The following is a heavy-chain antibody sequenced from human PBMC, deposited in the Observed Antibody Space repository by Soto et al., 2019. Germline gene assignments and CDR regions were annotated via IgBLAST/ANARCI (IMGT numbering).Heavy chain of an antibody. CDR3: ARHIYYYYGSGSYYYYMDV. CDR1: GYSFTSYW. V-gene: IGHV5-51*01. CDR2: IYPGDSDT. J-gene: IGHJ6*03. Sequence: GESLKISCKGSGYSFTSYWIGWVRQMPGKGLEWMGIIYPGDSDTRYIPSFQGQVTISADKSISTAYLQWSSLKASDTAMYYCARHIYYYYGSGSYYYYMDVWGKGTTVTVSS. D-gene: IGHD3-10*01.